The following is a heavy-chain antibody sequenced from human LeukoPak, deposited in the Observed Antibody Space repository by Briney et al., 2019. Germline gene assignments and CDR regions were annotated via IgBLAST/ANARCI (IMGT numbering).Heavy chain of an antibody. V-gene: IGHV4-59*11. J-gene: IGHJ5*01. CDR2: IHYSGST. Sequence: PSQTLSLTCTVSGGSITSHFWSWIRQPPGKGLEWIGYIHYSGSTNYNPSLKSRVTISPDTTKNQLFLKFNSVPAADTAVYYCAGLVWLGVSPGSLFDSWGQGTLVTVTS. CDR1: GGSITSHF. D-gene: IGHD3-10*01. CDR3: AGLVWLGVSPGSLFDS.